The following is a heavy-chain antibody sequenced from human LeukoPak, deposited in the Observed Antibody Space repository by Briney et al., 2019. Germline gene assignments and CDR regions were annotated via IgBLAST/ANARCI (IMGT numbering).Heavy chain of an antibody. CDR1: GYTFTSYD. D-gene: IGHD2-2*01. CDR3: ARGRGRCSSTSCYRWFDP. V-gene: IGHV1-8*01. CDR2: MNPNSGNT. J-gene: IGHJ5*02. Sequence: ASAKVSCKASGYTFTSYDINWVRQATGQGLEWMGWMNPNSGNTGYAQKFQGRVTMTRNTSISTAYMELSSLRSEDTAVYYCARGRGRCSSTSCYRWFDPWGQGTLVTVSS.